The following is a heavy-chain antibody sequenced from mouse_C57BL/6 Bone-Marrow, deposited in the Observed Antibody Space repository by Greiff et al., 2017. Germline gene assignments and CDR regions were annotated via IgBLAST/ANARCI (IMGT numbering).Heavy chain of an antibody. CDR2: ISSGGDYI. J-gene: IGHJ4*01. CDR1: GFTFSSYA. D-gene: IGHD5-1*01. Sequence: EAKVEESGEGLVKPGGSLKLSCAASGFTFSSYAMSWVRQTPEKRLEWVAYISSGGDYIYYAATVKGRFTISRDNARNTLYLQRSSLKSEDTAMYYCTRDTPTRGFYYYAMDDWGQGTSVTVSS. CDR3: TRDTPTRGFYYYAMDD. V-gene: IGHV5-9-1*02.